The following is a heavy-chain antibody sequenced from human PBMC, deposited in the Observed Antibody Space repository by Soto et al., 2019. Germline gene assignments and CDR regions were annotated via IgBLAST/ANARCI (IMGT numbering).Heavy chain of an antibody. V-gene: IGHV3-48*01. D-gene: IGHD2-15*01. J-gene: IGHJ4*02. CDR2: IRKSGDAM. CDR1: GFSFSDYS. Sequence: GGSLRLSCAASGFSFSDYSMNWVRQSPWKGLEWISNIRKSGDAMYYADSVKDRFTISRDNAKNSLYLQMSSLRAEDTAVYYCAKDVSWSFDYWGQGALVTVSS. CDR3: AKDVSWSFDY.